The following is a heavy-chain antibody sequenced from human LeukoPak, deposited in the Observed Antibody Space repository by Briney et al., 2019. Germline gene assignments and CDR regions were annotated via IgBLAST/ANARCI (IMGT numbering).Heavy chain of an antibody. CDR2: ISYDGSNK. CDR3: ARSPYCSGGSCYSPTAFSLDY. Sequence: GRSLRLSCAASGFTFSSYAMHWVRQAPGKGLEWVAVISYDGSNKYYADSVKGRFTISRDNSKNTLYLQMNSLRAEDTAVYYCARSPYCSGGSCYSPTAFSLDYWGQGILVTVSS. D-gene: IGHD2-15*01. CDR1: GFTFSSYA. J-gene: IGHJ4*02. V-gene: IGHV3-30-3*01.